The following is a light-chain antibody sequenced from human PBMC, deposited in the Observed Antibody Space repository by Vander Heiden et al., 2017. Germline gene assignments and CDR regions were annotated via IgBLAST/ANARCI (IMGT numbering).Light chain of an antibody. Sequence: QSVLTQPPSASGTVGQTVTISCSGSISNIRITLVYWYQQSPGTAPNLLIYSDDQRPSGVPDRFSGSRSGPSASLAISGLRSEDEADYYCATWDNSLSGRGIFGGGTKLTVV. CDR3: ATWDNSLSGRGI. CDR2: SDD. J-gene: IGLJ2*01. CDR1: ISNIRITL. V-gene: IGLV1-47*02.